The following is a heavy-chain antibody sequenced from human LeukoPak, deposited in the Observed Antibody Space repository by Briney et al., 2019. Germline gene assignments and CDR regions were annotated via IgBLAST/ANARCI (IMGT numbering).Heavy chain of an antibody. CDR1: GGTFSSYA. CDR2: IIPIFGTA. CDR3: ARDLRAHYDILTGYPMDV. V-gene: IGHV1-69*01. J-gene: IGHJ6*02. Sequence: ASVKVSCKASGGTFSSYAISWVRQAPGQGLEWMGGIIPIFGTANYAQKFQGRVTITADESTSTAYMELSSLRSEDTAVYYCARDLRAHYDILTGYPMDVWGQGTTVTVSS. D-gene: IGHD3-9*01.